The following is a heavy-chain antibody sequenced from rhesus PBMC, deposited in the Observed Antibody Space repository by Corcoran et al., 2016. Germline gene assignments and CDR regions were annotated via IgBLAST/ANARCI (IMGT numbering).Heavy chain of an antibody. D-gene: IGHD4-29*01. J-gene: IGHJ4*01. CDR3: ARDVGVATPFDY. Sequence: QVKLQQWGEGLVKPSETLSLTCAVSGGSISGYYWSWIRQPPGKGLEWIGNIEGKSSITNYNPARKNRVTISKDTSKNQFSLKLSSVTAADTAVYYCARDVGVATPFDYWGQGVLVTVSS. V-gene: IGHV4-73*01. CDR2: IEGKSSIT. CDR1: GGSISGYY.